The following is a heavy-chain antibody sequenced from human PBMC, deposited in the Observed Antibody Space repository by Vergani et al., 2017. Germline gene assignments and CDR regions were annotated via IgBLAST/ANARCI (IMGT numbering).Heavy chain of an antibody. J-gene: IGHJ3*02. V-gene: IGHV3-23*01. CDR1: GFTFIMHA. CDR3: AKVGRSEVAGTFGAFVI. D-gene: IGHD6-19*01. CDR2: LSASDRRK. Sequence: EVQLLESGGDLVQPGGFLRLSCAASGFTFIMHAMSRVRQAPGKGLEWVSTLSASDRRKHYADSVKGRFTISRDNSKNTLFLHMNSLRPEDTAVYYCAKVGRSEVAGTFGAFVIWGQGTMVTVSS.